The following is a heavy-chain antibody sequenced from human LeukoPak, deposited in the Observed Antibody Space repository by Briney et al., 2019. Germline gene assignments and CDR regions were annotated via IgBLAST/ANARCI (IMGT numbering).Heavy chain of an antibody. CDR2: INTDGSYS. Sequence: PGGSLRLPCAASGFTFSYFWMHWFRQTPGKGLVWVSCINTDGSYSTYADSVKGRFTISRDNVRNTLYLQMNSLRAEDSAVYYCARDFDGPRASDYWGQGISVTVSS. CDR1: GFTFSYFW. D-gene: IGHD4-17*01. J-gene: IGHJ4*02. CDR3: ARDFDGPRASDY. V-gene: IGHV3-74*01.